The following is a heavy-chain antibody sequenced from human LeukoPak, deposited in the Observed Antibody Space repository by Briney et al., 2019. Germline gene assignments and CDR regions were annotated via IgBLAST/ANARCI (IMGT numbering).Heavy chain of an antibody. CDR3: ARKQWVPYYFDY. D-gene: IGHD6-19*01. V-gene: IGHV4-39*01. CDR1: GGSISSSSYY. J-gene: IGHJ4*02. Sequence: SETLSLTCTVSGGSISSSSYYWGWIRQPPGKGLEWIGSIYYSGGTYYNPSLKSRVTISVDTSKNQFSLKLSSETAADTAVYYCARKQWVPYYFDYWGQGTLVTVSS. CDR2: IYYSGGT.